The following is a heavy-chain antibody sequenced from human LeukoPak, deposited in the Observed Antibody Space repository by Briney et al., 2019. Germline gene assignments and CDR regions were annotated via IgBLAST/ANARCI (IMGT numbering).Heavy chain of an antibody. CDR3: ARVLYGDYPFDY. V-gene: IGHV3-21*01. Sequence: PGGSLRLSCAASGFTFSSYSMNWVRQAPGKGLEWVSYISSSSSYIYYAGSVKGRFTISRDNAKNSLFLQMNSLRAEDTAVYYCARVLYGDYPFDYWGQGTLVTVSS. CDR2: ISSSSSYI. CDR1: GFTFSSYS. J-gene: IGHJ4*02. D-gene: IGHD4-17*01.